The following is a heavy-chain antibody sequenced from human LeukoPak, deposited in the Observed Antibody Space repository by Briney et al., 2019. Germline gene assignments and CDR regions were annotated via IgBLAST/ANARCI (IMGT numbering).Heavy chain of an antibody. V-gene: IGHV1-18*01. CDR3: ARDQGLYSSTWYTP. CDR2: ISGHSGNT. Sequence: ASVTVSCKASGYTFTSYGISWVRQAPGQGLEWMGWISGHSGNTNYAQKLQGRVTMTTDTSTSTAYMELRSLRSDDTAIYYCARDQGLYSSTWYTPWGQGTLVTVSS. J-gene: IGHJ5*02. CDR1: GYTFTSYG. D-gene: IGHD6-13*01.